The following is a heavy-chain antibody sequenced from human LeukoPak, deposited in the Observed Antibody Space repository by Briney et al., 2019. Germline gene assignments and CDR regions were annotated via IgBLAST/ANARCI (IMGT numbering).Heavy chain of an antibody. CDR2: ISSSSSYI. CDR1: GFTFSSYS. V-gene: IGHV3-21*03. J-gene: IGHJ6*03. Sequence: GGSLRLSCAASGFTFSSYSMNWVRQAPGKGLEWVSSISSSSSYIYYADSVKGRFTISRDNAKNSLYLQMNSLRAEDTAVYYCARDGSYYYYMDVWGKGTTVTVSS. CDR3: ARDGSYYYYMDV.